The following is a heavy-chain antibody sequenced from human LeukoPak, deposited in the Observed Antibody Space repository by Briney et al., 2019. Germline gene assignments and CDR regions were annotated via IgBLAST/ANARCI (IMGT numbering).Heavy chain of an antibody. CDR2: ISSSSSTI. Sequence: PGGSLRLFCAASGFTFTNAWMSWVRQAPGKGLQWVSYISSSSSTIYYADSVKGRFTISRDNAKNSLYLQMNSLRAEDTAVYYCARAGRIVGATVTNDYWGQGTLVTVSS. CDR1: GFTFTNAW. CDR3: ARAGRIVGATVTNDY. J-gene: IGHJ4*02. V-gene: IGHV3-48*01. D-gene: IGHD1-26*01.